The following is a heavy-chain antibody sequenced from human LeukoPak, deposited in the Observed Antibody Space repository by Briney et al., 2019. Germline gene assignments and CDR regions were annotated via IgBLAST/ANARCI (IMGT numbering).Heavy chain of an antibody. V-gene: IGHV3-33*08. Sequence: GGSLRLSCAASGFTFSSYWMSWVRQAPGKGLEWVAVIWYDGSNKYYADSVKGRFTISRDNSKNTLYLQMNSLRAEDTAVYYCARETNGFRVDYYYGMDVWGQGTTVTVSS. CDR1: GFTFSSYW. D-gene: IGHD2-8*01. CDR3: ARETNGFRVDYYYGMDV. CDR2: IWYDGSNK. J-gene: IGHJ6*02.